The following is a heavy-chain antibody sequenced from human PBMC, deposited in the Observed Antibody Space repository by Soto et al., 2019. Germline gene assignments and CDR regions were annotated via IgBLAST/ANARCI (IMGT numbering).Heavy chain of an antibody. CDR2: IHHSGGT. CDR3: ARGGGGAPRFLQWLLFWFDP. J-gene: IGHJ5*02. D-gene: IGHD3-3*01. Sequence: QVQPQQWGTGLLKPSETLSLTCSVSGGSFSGTYWSWIRQSPGKGLEWIGEIHHSGGTNYNPSLKSRVTISADTSKNQFSLHLTSVTAADTAVYYCARGGGGAPRFLQWLLFWFDPWGQGTLVTVSS. CDR1: GGSFSGTY. V-gene: IGHV4-34*01.